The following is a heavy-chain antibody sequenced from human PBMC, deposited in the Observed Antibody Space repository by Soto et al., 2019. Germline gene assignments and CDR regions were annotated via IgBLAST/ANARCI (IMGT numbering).Heavy chain of an antibody. CDR1: GYSFTSYW. Sequence: SLKISCKGSGYSFTSYWIGWVRQMPGKGLEWMGIIYPGDSYTRYSPSFQGQVTISADKSISTAYLQWSSLKASDTAMYYCARRGDRIAVAGANPPRDYYYYYGMDVWGQGTTVTVSS. V-gene: IGHV5-51*01. D-gene: IGHD6-19*01. J-gene: IGHJ6*02. CDR2: IYPGDSYT. CDR3: ARRGDRIAVAGANPPRDYYYYYGMDV.